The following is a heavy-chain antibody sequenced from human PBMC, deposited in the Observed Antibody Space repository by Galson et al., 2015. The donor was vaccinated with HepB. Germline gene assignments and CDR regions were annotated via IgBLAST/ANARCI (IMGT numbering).Heavy chain of an antibody. CDR3: ARHVGYYDTSGYPRSFYFDY. CDR1: GYSFSTHW. D-gene: IGHD3-22*01. V-gene: IGHV5-10-1*01. CDR2: IDTIDSRS. Sequence: QSGAEVKKPGESLRISCEGSGYSFSTHWISWVRQKPGKGLEWMGTIDTIDSRSHYSPSFQGHVSISADKSINTAYLQWSSLRASDTAIYYCARHVGYYDTSGYPRSFYFDYWAREPWSPSPQ. J-gene: IGHJ4*02.